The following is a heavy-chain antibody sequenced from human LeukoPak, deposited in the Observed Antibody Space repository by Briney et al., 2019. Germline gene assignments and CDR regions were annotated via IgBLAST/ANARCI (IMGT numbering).Heavy chain of an antibody. CDR2: INHSGST. CDR1: GGSFSGYY. D-gene: IGHD3-3*01. Sequence: SETLSLTCAVYGGSFSGYYWSWIRQPPGKGLEWIGEINHSGSTNYNPSLKSRVTMSVDTSKNQFSLKLSSVTAADTAVYYCARDRRNFWSGYYTEVNYYYYYGMDVWGQGTTVTVSS. CDR3: ARDRRNFWSGYYTEVNYYYYYGMDV. V-gene: IGHV4-34*01. J-gene: IGHJ6*02.